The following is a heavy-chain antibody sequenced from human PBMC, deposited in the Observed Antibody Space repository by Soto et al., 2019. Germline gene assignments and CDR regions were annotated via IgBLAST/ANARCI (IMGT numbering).Heavy chain of an antibody. D-gene: IGHD6-19*01. J-gene: IGHJ5*02. CDR1: GYSISSGYY. V-gene: IGHV4-38-2*02. CDR2: IYHSGNT. Sequence: SETLSLTSEVSGYSISSGYYVALIRNRPGKDLGWIGSIYHSGNTYDNPSLNRRDTITVDTSKNQFCLNRSSAANAATVVDSGARDSRYSSGWYGGENWFNPWGQGTLVTVSS. CDR3: ARDSRYSSGWYGGENWFNP.